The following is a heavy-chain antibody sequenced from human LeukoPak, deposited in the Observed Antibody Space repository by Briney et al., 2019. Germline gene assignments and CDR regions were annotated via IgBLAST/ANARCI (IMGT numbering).Heavy chain of an antibody. J-gene: IGHJ4*02. D-gene: IGHD6-19*01. Sequence: GGSLRLSCTASGFTFWVRQAPGKGLEWVSGIFGSGGGAHYADSVKGRFTISRDNSQNTVYLQMNSLRAEDTAVYYCGKTTTGYSSGRNPAWPVDYWGQGTLVTVSS. V-gene: IGHV3-23*01. CDR1: GFT. CDR2: IFGSGGGA. CDR3: GKTTTGYSSGRNPAWPVDY.